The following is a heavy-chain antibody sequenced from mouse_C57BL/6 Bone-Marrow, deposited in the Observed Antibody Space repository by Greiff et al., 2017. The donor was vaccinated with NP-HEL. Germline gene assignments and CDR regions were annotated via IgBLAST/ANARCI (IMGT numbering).Heavy chain of an antibody. J-gene: IGHJ3*01. CDR3: TTYYSPWFAY. V-gene: IGHV14-4*01. Sequence: EVQLQQSGAELVRPGASVKLSCTASGFNIKADYMPWVKRRPDQGLEWIGWIDPENGDTEYASKFQGKATITADTSSNTAYLQLSSLTSEDTAVYYCTTYYSPWFAYWGQGTLVTVSA. CDR2: IDPENGDT. CDR1: GFNIKADY. D-gene: IGHD2-12*01.